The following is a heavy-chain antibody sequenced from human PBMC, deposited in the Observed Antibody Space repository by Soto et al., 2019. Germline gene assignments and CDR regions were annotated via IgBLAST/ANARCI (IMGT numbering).Heavy chain of an antibody. CDR1: GYTFTSYD. J-gene: IGHJ4*02. V-gene: IGHV1-8*01. Sequence: QVQLVQSGAEVKKPGASVKVSCKASGYTFTSYDINWVRQATGQGLEWMGWMNPNSGNTGYAQKFQGRVTITRNTSISTAYLELSTLSSEDTAVYYCASERRDAYDNWGPATLVTVSS. CDR2: MNPNSGNT. CDR3: ASERRDAYDN. D-gene: IGHD2-2*01.